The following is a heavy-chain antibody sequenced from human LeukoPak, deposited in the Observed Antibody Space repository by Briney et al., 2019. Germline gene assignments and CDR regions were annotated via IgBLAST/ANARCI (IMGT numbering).Heavy chain of an antibody. J-gene: IGHJ4*02. D-gene: IGHD2-2*01. CDR3: ARVIGYCSSTSCFGYFDY. V-gene: IGHV4-59*08. Sequence: SETLSLTCTISGGSINNYYWNWIRQPPGKGLEWIGYTYDRGGTSYNPSLESRVTISMDTSNNQFSLKVTSVTAADTAVYYCARVIGYCSSTSCFGYFDYWGQGTLVTVSS. CDR1: GGSINNYY. CDR2: TYDRGGT.